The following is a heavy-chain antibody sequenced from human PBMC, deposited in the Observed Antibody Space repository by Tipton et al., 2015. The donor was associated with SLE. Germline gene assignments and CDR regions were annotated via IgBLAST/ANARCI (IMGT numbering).Heavy chain of an antibody. Sequence: SLRLSCAASGFTFSGYAMHWVRQAPGRGLEWVADISFDGSNIYYTESVKGRFTISRDNSKKTLDLQMNSLRTEDTAVYYCAKDRGRNYHFGMDVWGQGTKVTVSS. CDR1: GFTFSGYA. CDR3: AKDRGRNYHFGMDV. V-gene: IGHV3-30-3*01. CDR2: ISFDGSNI. J-gene: IGHJ6*02.